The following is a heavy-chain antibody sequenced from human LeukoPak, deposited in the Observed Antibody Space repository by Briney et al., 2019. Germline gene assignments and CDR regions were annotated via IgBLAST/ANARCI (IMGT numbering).Heavy chain of an antibody. Sequence: SVKVSCKASGGTFSSYAISWVRQAPGQGLEWMGRIIPIFGTANYAQKFQGRVTITTDESTSTAYMELSNLRSEDTAVYYCARTLMGSSGWYDYWGQGTLVTVSS. J-gene: IGHJ4*02. D-gene: IGHD6-19*01. CDR1: GGTFSSYA. CDR3: ARTLMGSSGWYDY. CDR2: IIPIFGTA. V-gene: IGHV1-69*05.